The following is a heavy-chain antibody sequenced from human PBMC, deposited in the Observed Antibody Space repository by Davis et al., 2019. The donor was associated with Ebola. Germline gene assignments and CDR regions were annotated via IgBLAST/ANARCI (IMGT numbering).Heavy chain of an antibody. V-gene: IGHV3-64*04. CDR2: ISSNGGST. J-gene: IGHJ6*02. Sequence: GESLKISCSASGFTFSSYAMHWVRQAPGKGLEYVSAISSNGGSTYYADSVKGRFTISRDNSKNTLYLQMNSLRAEDTAVYYCARGDQYYYYYYGMDVWGQGTTVTVSS. CDR3: ARGDQYYYYYYGMDV. CDR1: GFTFSSYA.